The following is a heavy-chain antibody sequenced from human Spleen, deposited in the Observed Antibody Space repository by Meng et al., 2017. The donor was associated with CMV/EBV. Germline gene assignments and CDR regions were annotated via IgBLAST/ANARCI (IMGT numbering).Heavy chain of an antibody. CDR1: GFTFSSYA. Sequence: GESLKISCAASGFTFSSYAMHWVRQAPGKGPEWVAVISYDGSNKYYADSVKGRFTISRDNSKNTLYLQMNSLRAEDTAVYYCAKTPRRDCSSTSCYKGSMDYWGQGTLVTVSS. D-gene: IGHD2-2*02. CDR3: AKTPRRDCSSTSCYKGSMDY. V-gene: IGHV3-30*04. J-gene: IGHJ4*02. CDR2: ISYDGSNK.